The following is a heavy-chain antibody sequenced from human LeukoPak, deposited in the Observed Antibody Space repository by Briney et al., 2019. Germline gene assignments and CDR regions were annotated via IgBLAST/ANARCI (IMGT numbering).Heavy chain of an antibody. D-gene: IGHD3-22*01. V-gene: IGHV4-34*01. CDR1: GGSFNTYY. J-gene: IGHJ6*03. CDR2: INWRGDT. CDR3: ARDHGVNYYYDSSGYYHYMDV. Sequence: SETLSLTCAIYGGSFNTYYWSWIRQSPEKGLEWIGEINWRGDTNYNPSLESRVTISVDTSKNQFSLKLSSVTAADTAVYYCARDHGVNYYYDSSGYYHYMDVWGKGTTVTVSS.